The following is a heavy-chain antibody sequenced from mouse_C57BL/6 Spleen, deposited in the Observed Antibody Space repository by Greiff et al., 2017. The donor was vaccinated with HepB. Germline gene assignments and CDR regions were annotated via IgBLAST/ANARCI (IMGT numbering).Heavy chain of an antibody. Sequence: QVQLQQPGAELVMPGASVKLSCKASGYTFTSYWMHWVKQRPGQGLEWIGEIDPSDSYTNYNQKFKGKSTLTVDKSSSTAYMQLSSLTSEDSAVYYCARVAQATRYYFDYWGQGTTLTVSS. J-gene: IGHJ2*01. V-gene: IGHV1-69*01. D-gene: IGHD3-2*02. CDR2: IDPSDSYT. CDR3: ARVAQATRYYFDY. CDR1: GYTFTSYW.